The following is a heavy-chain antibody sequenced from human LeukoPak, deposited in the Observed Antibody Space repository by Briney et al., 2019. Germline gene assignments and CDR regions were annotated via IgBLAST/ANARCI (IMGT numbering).Heavy chain of an antibody. Sequence: GGSLRLSCAASGFTFSSYGMHWVRQAPGKGLEWGAFIRYDGSNKYYADSVKGRFTISRDNSKNTLYLQMNNLRAEDTAVYYCAKDGRFGELAVYYYYMDVWGKGTTVTISS. D-gene: IGHD3-10*01. CDR2: IRYDGSNK. J-gene: IGHJ6*03. CDR1: GFTFSSYG. CDR3: AKDGRFGELAVYYYYMDV. V-gene: IGHV3-30*02.